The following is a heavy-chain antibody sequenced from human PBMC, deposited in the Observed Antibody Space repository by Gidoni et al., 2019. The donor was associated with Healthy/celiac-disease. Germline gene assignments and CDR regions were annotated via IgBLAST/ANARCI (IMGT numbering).Heavy chain of an antibody. D-gene: IGHD3-22*01. J-gene: IGHJ6*02. V-gene: IGHV3-21*01. CDR2: ISSSSSYI. CDR3: ARPTYYDSSGYYPYYYYYGMDV. Sequence: EVQLVESGGGLVKPGGYLSLTCAAFVFTFSRYSMPWVRQAPGKGMEWVSSISSSSSYIYYADSVKGRFTISRDNAKNSLYLQMNSLRAEDTAVYYCARPTYYDSSGYYPYYYYYGMDVWGQGTTVTVSS. CDR1: VFTFSRYS.